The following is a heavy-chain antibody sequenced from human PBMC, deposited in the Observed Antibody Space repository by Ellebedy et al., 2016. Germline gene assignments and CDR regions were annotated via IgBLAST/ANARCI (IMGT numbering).Heavy chain of an antibody. CDR1: GYSFTSNW. V-gene: IGHV5-10-1*04. CDR3: ARGRGSSWYSYFDY. J-gene: IGHJ4*02. CDR2: IDPSDSYT. D-gene: IGHD6-13*01. Sequence: GESLKISCKGSGYSFTSNWISWVRQMPGKGLEWMGRIDPSDSYTNYSPSFEGQVTISADKSISTACLQWSSLKASDTAMYYCARGRGSSWYSYFDYWGQGTLVTVSS.